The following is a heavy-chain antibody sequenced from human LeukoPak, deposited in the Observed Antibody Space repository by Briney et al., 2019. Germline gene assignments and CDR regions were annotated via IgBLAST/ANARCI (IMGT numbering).Heavy chain of an antibody. V-gene: IGHV3-21*01. CDR1: GFTFSSYS. Sequence: PGGSLRLSCAASGFTFSSYSMNWVRQAPGKGLEWVSSITGSSNYIYHADSVRGRFTISRDNARNSLYLQMNSLRAEDTAVYYCARDPTSDIWGRGTMVTVSS. CDR3: ARDPTSDI. J-gene: IGHJ3*02. CDR2: ITGSSNYI.